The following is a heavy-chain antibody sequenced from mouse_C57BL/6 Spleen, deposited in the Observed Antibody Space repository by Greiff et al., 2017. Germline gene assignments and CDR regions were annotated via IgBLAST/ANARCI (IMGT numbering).Heavy chain of an antibody. Sequence: QVQLKQPGAELVMPGASVKLSCKASGYTFNSYWMHWVKQRPGQGLEWIGEIDTSDSYTNYNQKFKGKSTLTVDKSSSTAYMQRSSLTSEDSAVEYCARVGYYYGVYARDYWGQGTSVTVSA. D-gene: IGHD1-1*01. V-gene: IGHV1-69*01. CDR1: GYTFNSYW. CDR3: ARVGYYYGVYARDY. J-gene: IGHJ4*01. CDR2: IDTSDSYT.